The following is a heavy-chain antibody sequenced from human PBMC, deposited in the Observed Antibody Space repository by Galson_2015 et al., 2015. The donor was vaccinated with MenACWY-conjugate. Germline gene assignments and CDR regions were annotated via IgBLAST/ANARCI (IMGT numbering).Heavy chain of an antibody. J-gene: IGHJ4*02. CDR1: GDSFNTYS. CDR2: IIPVFHKT. Sequence: SVKVSCKASGDSFNTYSFNWLRQAPGQGPEWLGGIIPVFHKTDYAQRFQGRLTITADESTSTVYMELSSLLSDDTAIYYCARPGRDYEQQTFVDYWGQGTLVTVSS. D-gene: IGHD4-17*01. V-gene: IGHV1-69*13. CDR3: ARPGRDYEQQTFVDY.